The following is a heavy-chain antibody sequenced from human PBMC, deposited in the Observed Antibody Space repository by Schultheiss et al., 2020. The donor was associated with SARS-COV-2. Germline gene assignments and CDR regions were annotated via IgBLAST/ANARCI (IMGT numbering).Heavy chain of an antibody. CDR3: ARDERRDGYNSSGY. Sequence: GGSLRLSCAASGFTVSSNYMSLVRQAPGKGLEWVSVIYSGGSTYYADSVKGRFTISRDNSKNTLYLQMNSLRAEDTAVYYCARDERRDGYNSSGYWGQGTLVTVSS. D-gene: IGHD5-24*01. J-gene: IGHJ4*02. V-gene: IGHV3-53*01. CDR1: GFTVSSNY. CDR2: IYSGGST.